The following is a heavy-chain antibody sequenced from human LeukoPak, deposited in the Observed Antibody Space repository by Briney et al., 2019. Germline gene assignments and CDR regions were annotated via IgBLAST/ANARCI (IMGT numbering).Heavy chain of an antibody. V-gene: IGHV1-69*01. CDR1: GGTFSSYA. J-gene: IGHJ3*02. D-gene: IGHD7-27*01. Sequence: ASVKVSCKASGGTFSSYAISWVRQAPGQGLEWMGGIIPIFGTANYAQKFQGRVTITADESTSTAYMELSSLRSEDTAVYYCARTRNWGSPHDAFDIWGQGTMVTVSS. CDR2: IIPIFGTA. CDR3: ARTRNWGSPHDAFDI.